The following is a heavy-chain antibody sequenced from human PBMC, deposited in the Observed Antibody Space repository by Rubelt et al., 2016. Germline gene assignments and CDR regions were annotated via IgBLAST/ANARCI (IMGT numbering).Heavy chain of an antibody. V-gene: IGHV4-38-2*02. J-gene: IGHJ5*02. Sequence: QVQPQESGPGLVKPSETLSLTCTVSGYSISSGYYWGWIRQPPGKGLEWIGSIYYSGSTYYNPSLKSGVTISGDTSKNQFSLKLSSVTAADTAVYYCARHSLGSGSFRPWFDPWGQGTLVTVSS. CDR1: GYSISSGYY. CDR3: ARHSLGSGSFRPWFDP. D-gene: IGHD3-10*01. CDR2: IYYSGST.